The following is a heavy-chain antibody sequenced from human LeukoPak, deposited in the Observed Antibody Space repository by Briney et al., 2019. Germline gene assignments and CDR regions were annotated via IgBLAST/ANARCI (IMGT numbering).Heavy chain of an antibody. V-gene: IGHV3-43*02. J-gene: IGHJ4*02. CDR1: GFTFDDYA. D-gene: IGHD6-13*01. Sequence: GGSLRLSCAASGFTFDDYAMHWVRQAPGKGLEWVSLISEDGTSTYYADSVKGRFTISRDNAKNSLYLQMNSLTADDTAVYYCARGYYSGSRIDYWGQGTLVTVSS. CDR3: ARGYYSGSRIDY. CDR2: ISEDGTST.